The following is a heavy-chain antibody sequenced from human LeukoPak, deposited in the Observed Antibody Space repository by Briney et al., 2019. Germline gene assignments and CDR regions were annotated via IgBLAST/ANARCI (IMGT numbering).Heavy chain of an antibody. J-gene: IGHJ4*02. V-gene: IGHV4-59*01. Sequence: SETLSFTCTVSGGSISSYYWSWIRQPPGKGLEWIGYIYYSGSTNYNPSLKSRVTISVDTSKNQFSLKLSSVTAADTAVYYCARESPLGLLDYWGQGTLVTVSS. D-gene: IGHD5-12*01. CDR1: GGSISSYY. CDR3: ARESPLGLLDY. CDR2: IYYSGST.